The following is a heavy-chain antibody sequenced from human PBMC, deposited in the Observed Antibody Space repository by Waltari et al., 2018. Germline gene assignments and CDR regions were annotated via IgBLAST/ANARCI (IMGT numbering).Heavy chain of an antibody. CDR2: ISYDGSNN. CDR1: GFTFSSYA. J-gene: IGHJ4*02. V-gene: IGHV3-30-3*01. Sequence: QVQLVESGGGVVQPGRSLRLSCAASGFTFSSYAMHWVRQAPGKGLEWVAVISYDGSNNYYADSVKGRFTISRDNSKNTLYLQMNSLRAEDTAVYYCARGPSPYCGGDCYPGYFDYWGQGTLVTVSS. D-gene: IGHD2-21*01. CDR3: ARGPSPYCGGDCYPGYFDY.